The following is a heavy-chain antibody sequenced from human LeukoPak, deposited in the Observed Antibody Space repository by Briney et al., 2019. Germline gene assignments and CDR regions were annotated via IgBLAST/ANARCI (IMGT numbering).Heavy chain of an antibody. Sequence: SETLSLTCTASGGSISSSSYYWGWIRQPPGKGLEWIGSIYYSGSSYYDPSLKSRVTISVDTSKNQFSLKLSSVTAADTAVYYCAREEGNHARSTTVTTLPWFDPWGQGTLVTVSS. J-gene: IGHJ5*02. CDR2: IYYSGSS. CDR1: GGSISSSSYY. D-gene: IGHD4-17*01. CDR3: AREEGNHARSTTVTTLPWFDP. V-gene: IGHV4-39*07.